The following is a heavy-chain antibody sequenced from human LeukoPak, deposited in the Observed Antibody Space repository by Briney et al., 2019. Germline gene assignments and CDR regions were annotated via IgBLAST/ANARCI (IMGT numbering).Heavy chain of an antibody. CDR2: IYYSGST. J-gene: IGHJ4*02. D-gene: IGHD4-11*01. Sequence: ESSETLSLTCTVSGGSISSYYWSWIRQPPGKGLEWIGYIYYSGSTNYKPSLKSRVTISVDTSKNQFSLKLNSVTAADTAVYYCAREGVTKYYFDYWGQGTLVTVSS. V-gene: IGHV4-59*01. CDR1: GGSISSYY. CDR3: AREGVTKYYFDY.